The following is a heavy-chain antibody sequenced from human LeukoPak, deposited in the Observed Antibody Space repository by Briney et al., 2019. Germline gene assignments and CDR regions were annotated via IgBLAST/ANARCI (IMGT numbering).Heavy chain of an antibody. CDR3: ARGGCSSTSCYDGFSY. J-gene: IGHJ4*02. D-gene: IGHD2-2*01. CDR2: IYPGDSDT. Sequence: GESLKISCKGSGYSFTSYWIGWVRQMPGKGLEWMGIIYPGDSDTRYSPSFQGQVTISADKSISTAYLQWSSLKASDTAMYYCARGGCSSTSCYDGFSYWGQGTLVTVSS. V-gene: IGHV5-51*01. CDR1: GYSFTSYW.